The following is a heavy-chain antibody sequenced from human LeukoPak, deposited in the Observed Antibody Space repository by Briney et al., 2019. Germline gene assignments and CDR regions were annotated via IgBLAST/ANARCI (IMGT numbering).Heavy chain of an antibody. D-gene: IGHD1-26*01. J-gene: IGHJ4*02. V-gene: IGHV4-39*01. CDR1: GDSINTSNYF. CDR2: IYYIGTS. CDR3: ARHRSGSYIRYFDF. Sequence: PSETLSLTCTVSGDSINTSNYFWGWIRQSTGKGLGWIGNIYYIGTSDYNPSLKSRVTISIDTSKNQFSLNLRSVTAADTAFYYCARHRSGSYIRYFDFWGQGALVTVSS.